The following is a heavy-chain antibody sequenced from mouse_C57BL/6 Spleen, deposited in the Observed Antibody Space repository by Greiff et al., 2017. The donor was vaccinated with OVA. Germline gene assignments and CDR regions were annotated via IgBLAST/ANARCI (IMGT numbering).Heavy chain of an antibody. D-gene: IGHD2-5*01. V-gene: IGHV5-17*01. CDR2: ISSGSSTI. CDR3: ARNMGYSNWLAY. J-gene: IGHJ3*01. CDR1: GFTFSDYG. Sequence: EVQGVESGGGLVKPGGSLKLSCAASGFTFSDYGMHWVRQAPEKGLEWVAYISSGSSTIYYADTVKGRFTISRDNAKNTLFLQMTSLRSEDTAMYYCARNMGYSNWLAYWGQGTLVTVSA.